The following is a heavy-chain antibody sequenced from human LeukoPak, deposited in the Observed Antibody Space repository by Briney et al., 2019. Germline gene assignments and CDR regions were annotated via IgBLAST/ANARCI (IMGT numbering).Heavy chain of an antibody. CDR1: GFTLNGYW. Sequence: QSGGSLGLSCAAPGFTLNGYWMHWVRQAPGKGLVWVSRINSDGSTTSYAGSVKGRFTISRDNSKNTLYLQMNSLRAEDTAVYFCARVATGSYDWFDPWGQGTLVTVSS. J-gene: IGHJ5*02. V-gene: IGHV3-74*01. CDR2: INSDGSTT. D-gene: IGHD3-10*01. CDR3: ARVATGSYDWFDP.